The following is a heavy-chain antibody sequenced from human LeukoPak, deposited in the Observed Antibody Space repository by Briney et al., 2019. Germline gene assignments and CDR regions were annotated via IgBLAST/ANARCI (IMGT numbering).Heavy chain of an antibody. CDR1: GYTFTGYY. CDR2: INPNSSGT. V-gene: IGHV1-2*02. Sequence: GASVKVSCKASGYTFTGYYMHWVRQAPGQGLEWMGWINPNSSGTNYAQKFQGRVTMTRDTSISTAYMELSRLRSDDTAVYYCARDHGPTGDTDYWGQGTLVTVSS. D-gene: IGHD7-27*01. CDR3: ARDHGPTGDTDY. J-gene: IGHJ4*02.